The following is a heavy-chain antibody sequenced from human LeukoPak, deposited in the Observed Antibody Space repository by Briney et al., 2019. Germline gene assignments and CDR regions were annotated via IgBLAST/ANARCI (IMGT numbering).Heavy chain of an antibody. CDR2: INPSGGST. CDR1: GYTFTSYY. V-gene: IGHV1-46*01. CDR3: ARGRPHYDILTGQPGDY. J-gene: IGHJ4*02. D-gene: IGHD3-9*01. Sequence: ASVKVSCKASGYTFTSYYMHWVRQAPGQGLEWMGIINPSGGSTSYAQKFQGRVTMTRDMSTSTVYMELSSLRSEDTAVYYCARGRPHYDILTGQPGDYWGQGTLVTVSS.